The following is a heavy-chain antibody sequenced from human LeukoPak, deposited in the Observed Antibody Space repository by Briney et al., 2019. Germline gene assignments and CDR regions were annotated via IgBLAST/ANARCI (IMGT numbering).Heavy chain of an antibody. J-gene: IGHJ6*02. CDR3: ARDRARVYYYYGMDV. CDR2: ISSSSSYT. CDR1: GFTFSDYY. D-gene: IGHD6-6*01. V-gene: IGHV3-11*06. Sequence: GGSLRLSCAASGFTFSDYYMSWIRQAPGKGLEWVSYISSSSSYTNYADSVKGRFTISRDNAKNSLYLQMNSLRAEDTAVYYCARDRARVYYYYGMDVWGQGTTVTVS.